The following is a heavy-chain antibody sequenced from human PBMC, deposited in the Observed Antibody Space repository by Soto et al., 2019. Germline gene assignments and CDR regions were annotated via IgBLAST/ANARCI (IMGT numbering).Heavy chain of an antibody. V-gene: IGHV4-4*02. D-gene: IGHD2-2*02. CDR2: IYHSGST. CDR3: EMARNIVVVQAAIYFDY. J-gene: IGHJ4*02. Sequence: PSETLSLTCAVSGGSISSSNWWSWVRQPPGKGLEWIGEIYHSGSTNYNPSLKSRVTISVDKSKNQFSLKLSSVTAADTAVYYCEMARNIVVVQAAIYFDYWGQGTLVTVSS. CDR1: GGSISSSNW.